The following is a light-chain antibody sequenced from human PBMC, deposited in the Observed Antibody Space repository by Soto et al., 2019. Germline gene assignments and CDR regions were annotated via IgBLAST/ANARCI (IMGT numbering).Light chain of an antibody. CDR1: QGISSY. J-gene: IGKJ1*01. V-gene: IGKV1-8*01. CDR3: HQYYSYPHT. Sequence: AIRMTQSPSSFSASTGDRVTITCRASQGISSYLAWYQQKPGKAPKLLIYAASTLQSGVPSRFSGSGSGTDFTLTISCLQSEDFETYYCHQYYSYPHTFGRGTKVEIK. CDR2: AAS.